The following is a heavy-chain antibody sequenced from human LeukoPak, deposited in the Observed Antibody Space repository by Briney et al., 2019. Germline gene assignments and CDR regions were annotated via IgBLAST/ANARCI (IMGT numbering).Heavy chain of an antibody. CDR2: INHSGST. J-gene: IGHJ6*02. Sequence: SETLSLTCAVYGGSFSGYYWSWIRQPPGKGLEWIGEINHSGSTNYNPSLKSRVTISVDTSKNQFSLKLSSVTAADTAVYYCARVVITIFGVVMHYYYGMDVWGQGTTVTVSS. V-gene: IGHV4-34*01. CDR3: ARVVITIFGVVMHYYYGMDV. D-gene: IGHD3-3*01. CDR1: GGSFSGYY.